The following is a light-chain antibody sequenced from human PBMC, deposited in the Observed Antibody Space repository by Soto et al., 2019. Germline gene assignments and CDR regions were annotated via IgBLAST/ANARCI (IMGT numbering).Light chain of an antibody. Sequence: IVMTQSPATLSVSPGERATLSCRASQSVSSNLAWYQQKPGQAPRLLIHGASTRATGIPARFSGSGSGTEFTLTISSLQSEDFAVYYCQQYDKWPPTFGQGTKVE. CDR3: QQYDKWPPT. CDR2: GAS. CDR1: QSVSSN. V-gene: IGKV3-15*01. J-gene: IGKJ1*01.